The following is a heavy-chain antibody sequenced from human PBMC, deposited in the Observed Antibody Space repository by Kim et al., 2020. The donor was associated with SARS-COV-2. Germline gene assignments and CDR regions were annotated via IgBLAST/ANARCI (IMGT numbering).Heavy chain of an antibody. J-gene: IGHJ4*02. V-gene: IGHV5-51*01. CDR3: ARLPYSSSSALDY. Sequence: YTPSFQGQVTIPADKSIGTAYLQWSSLKASDTAMYYCARLPYSSSSALDYWGQGTLVTVSS. D-gene: IGHD6-6*01.